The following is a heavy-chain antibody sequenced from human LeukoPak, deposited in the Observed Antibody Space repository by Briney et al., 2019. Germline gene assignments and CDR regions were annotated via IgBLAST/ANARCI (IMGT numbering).Heavy chain of an antibody. CDR2: TSSSSSYI. CDR1: GFTFSSYS. Sequence: PGGSLRLSCAASGFTFSSYSMNWVRQAPGKGLEWVSSTSSSSSYIYYADSVKGRFTISRDNAKNSLYLQMNSLRAEDTAVYYCARDMLLWFGELYYFDYWGQGTLVTVSS. J-gene: IGHJ4*02. V-gene: IGHV3-21*01. D-gene: IGHD3-10*01. CDR3: ARDMLLWFGELYYFDY.